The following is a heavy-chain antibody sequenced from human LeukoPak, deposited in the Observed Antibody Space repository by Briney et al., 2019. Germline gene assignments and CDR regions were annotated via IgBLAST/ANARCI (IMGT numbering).Heavy chain of an antibody. CDR1: GGSISSSSYY. CDR2: IHYSGST. Sequence: SETLSLTCAVPGGSISSSSYYWSWIRQPPGQGLEWVGSIHYSGSTYYNPSLKSRVTISVDTSKNQFSLKLSSVTAADTAVYYCARRDPIIAAATTGGWFDPWGQGTLVTVSS. V-gene: IGHV4-39*01. CDR3: ARRDPIIAAATTGGWFDP. J-gene: IGHJ5*02. D-gene: IGHD6-13*01.